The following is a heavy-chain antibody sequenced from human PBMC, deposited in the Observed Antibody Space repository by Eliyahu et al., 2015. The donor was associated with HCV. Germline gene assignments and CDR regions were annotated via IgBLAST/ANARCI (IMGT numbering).Heavy chain of an antibody. CDR1: SGSIKSGSYF. V-gene: IGHV4-39*01. Sequence: QLQLQESGPGLVKPSETLSLTCTVSSGSIKSGSYFWGWVRQPPGQGLEWIGSIAYSGTTYYNPSLKGRVTISVDTSKNQFSLKLSSVTAADTAVYFCARQSHSGSYYGVTLYYLDTWGQGTLVTVSS. J-gene: IGHJ4*02. D-gene: IGHD3-10*01. CDR2: IAYSGTT. CDR3: ARQSHSGSYYGVTLYYLDT.